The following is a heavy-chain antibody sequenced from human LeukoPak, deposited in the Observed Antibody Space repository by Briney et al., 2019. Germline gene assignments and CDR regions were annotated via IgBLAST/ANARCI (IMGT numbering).Heavy chain of an antibody. V-gene: IGHV1-2*02. CDR3: AREYYYGSGNYYNRIDY. CDR1: GYTFTTYY. D-gene: IGHD3-10*01. CDR2: INPNSGGT. J-gene: IGHJ4*02. Sequence: ASVKVSCKAFGYTFTTYYIHWVRQAPGQGLEWMGWINPNSGGTKYAQKFQGRVTMTRDTSISTAYMELSRLRSDDAAVYYCAREYYYGSGNYYNRIDYWGQGTLVTVSS.